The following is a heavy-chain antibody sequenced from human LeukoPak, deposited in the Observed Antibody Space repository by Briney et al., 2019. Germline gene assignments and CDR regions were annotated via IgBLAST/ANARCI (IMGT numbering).Heavy chain of an antibody. Sequence: GGSLGLSCAASGFTFSNYAMSWVRQAPGKGLEWVSGISGSGSSTYYADSVKGRFAISRDNSKNTLYLQMSSLRAEDTAVYYCAKDTTVTRGNFDYWGQGTLVTVSS. D-gene: IGHD4-17*01. J-gene: IGHJ4*02. CDR2: ISGSGSST. V-gene: IGHV3-23*01. CDR3: AKDTTVTRGNFDY. CDR1: GFTFSNYA.